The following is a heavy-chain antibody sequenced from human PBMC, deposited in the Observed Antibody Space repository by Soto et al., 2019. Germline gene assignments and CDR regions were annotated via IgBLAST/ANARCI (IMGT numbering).Heavy chain of an antibody. CDR1: GFTFSSNG. Sequence: QSGGSLRLSCAASGFTFSSNGMHWVRQAPGKGLEWVAVIWYDGNKKYYGDSVRGRFTISRDNSKNTLYLEMNSLRAEDTAVYYCVVDTSGLLGYWGQGTQVTVSS. D-gene: IGHD3-22*01. J-gene: IGHJ4*02. V-gene: IGHV3-33*03. CDR3: VVDTSGLLGY. CDR2: IWYDGNKK.